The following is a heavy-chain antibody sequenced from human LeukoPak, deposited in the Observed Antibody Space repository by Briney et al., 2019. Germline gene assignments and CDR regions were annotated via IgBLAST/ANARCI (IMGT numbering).Heavy chain of an antibody. J-gene: IGHJ6*02. CDR1: GYTLTDLS. CDR3: ATDIPRRVRGVVYSSFGMDV. D-gene: IGHD3-10*01. V-gene: IGHV1-24*01. CDR2: FDPDDGET. Sequence: GASVTVSCKVSGYTLTDLSMPWVRQAPGKGLEWLGGFDPDDGETIYAQKFQGRVTLAEATSTDTAYMELSSLRSEDTAAYYCATDIPRRVRGVVYSSFGMDVWGQGTTVTVSS.